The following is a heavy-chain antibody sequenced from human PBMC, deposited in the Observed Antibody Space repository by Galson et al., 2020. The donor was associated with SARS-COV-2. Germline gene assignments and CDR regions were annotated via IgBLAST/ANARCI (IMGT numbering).Heavy chain of an antibody. CDR3: ARDLSPRASDWGGSSWYYYFYYRMAR. CDR1: GFTFSSYW. D-gene: IGHD2-21*01. Sequence: GESLKISCVASGFTFSSYWMSWVRQAPGKGLEWVATIKQDGSEKYYVDSVKGRFTISRDNAKNSLYLQMNSLRAEDTAVYYCARDLSPRASDWGGSSWYYYFYYRMARWGQGTTVTVSS. V-gene: IGHV3-7*05. J-gene: IGHJ6*02. CDR2: IKQDGSEK.